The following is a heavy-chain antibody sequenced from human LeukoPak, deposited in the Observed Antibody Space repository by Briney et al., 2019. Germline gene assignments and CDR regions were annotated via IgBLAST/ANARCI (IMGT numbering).Heavy chain of an antibody. CDR1: GFTFSFYG. J-gene: IGHJ4*02. V-gene: IGHV3-30*02. Sequence: GESLRLSCATSGFTFSFYGMHWVRQAPGKGLEWVAFIQYDGSYKFYADSAQGRFSISRDNSKNTLFLQMNSLRAEDTAVYYCAKTSDQLLYSKFDFWGQGTLVTVSS. CDR3: AKTSDQLLYSKFDF. D-gene: IGHD2-2*02. CDR2: IQYDGSYK.